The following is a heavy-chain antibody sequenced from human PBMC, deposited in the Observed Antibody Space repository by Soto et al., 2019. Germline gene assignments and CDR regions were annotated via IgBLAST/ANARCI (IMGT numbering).Heavy chain of an antibody. Sequence: GEPQKISCNGSGYSITNYCVGWVRQMPGKGLEWMGIIYPSDSDTRYSPSFQGQVTISADKSISTAYLQWSSLKASDTAMYYCARPMGVGYYYDSSGYYTLGYWGQGTLVTVSS. V-gene: IGHV5-51*01. CDR2: IYPSDSDT. J-gene: IGHJ4*02. D-gene: IGHD3-22*01. CDR3: ARPMGVGYYYDSSGYYTLGY. CDR1: GYSITNYC.